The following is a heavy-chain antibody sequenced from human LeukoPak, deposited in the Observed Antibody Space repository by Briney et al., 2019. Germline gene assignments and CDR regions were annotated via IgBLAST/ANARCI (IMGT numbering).Heavy chain of an antibody. D-gene: IGHD5-24*01. J-gene: IGHJ4*02. CDR3: ARDRYGDGFAHLDY. CDR1: GYTFTGYY. V-gene: IGHV1-2*02. Sequence: GASVKVSCKASGYTFTGYYMHWVRQAPGQGLEWMGWINPNTGGTNYAQNFQGRVTMTRDTSISTAYMDLSRLTSDDTAVYYCARDRYGDGFAHLDYWGQGALVTVSS. CDR2: INPNTGGT.